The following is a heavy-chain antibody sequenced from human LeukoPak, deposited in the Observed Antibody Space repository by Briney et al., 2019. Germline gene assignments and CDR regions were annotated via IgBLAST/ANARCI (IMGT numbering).Heavy chain of an antibody. D-gene: IGHD3-22*01. CDR3: ASFWSGGMIVGY. CDR1: GYSISSSNW. Sequence: PSETLSLTCAVSGYSISSSNWWGWIRQPPGKGLEWIGYIYYSGSTNYNPSLKSRVTMSVDTSKNQFSLKLSSVTALDTAVYYCASFWSGGMIVGYWGQGTLVTVSS. V-gene: IGHV4-28*06. J-gene: IGHJ4*02. CDR2: IYYSGST.